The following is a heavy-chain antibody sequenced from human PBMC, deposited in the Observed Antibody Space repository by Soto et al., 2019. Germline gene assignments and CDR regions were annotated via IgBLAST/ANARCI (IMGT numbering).Heavy chain of an antibody. CDR2: ISGSGAST. V-gene: IGHV3-23*01. Sequence: EVHLLESGGDLVQPGGSLRLSCAASGFTFSNYAMSWVRQAPGKGLDWVSGISGSGASTFYADSVKGRFTISRDNSKNRLYMQMTSQRAKGPAIYYCDQRTGRYCRVSRCYLAAHFDYWGQGTLVTVP. CDR3: DQRTGRYCRVSRCYLAAHFDY. D-gene: IGHD2-15*01. J-gene: IGHJ4*02. CDR1: GFTFSNYA.